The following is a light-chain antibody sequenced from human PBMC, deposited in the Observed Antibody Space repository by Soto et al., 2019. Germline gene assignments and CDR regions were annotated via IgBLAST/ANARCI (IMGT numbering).Light chain of an antibody. V-gene: IGKV3-20*01. CDR3: HLYGTLVIT. J-gene: IGKJ3*01. Sequence: EIVLTQSPGTLSLSPGERATLSCRTSQSVSSSTLAWYQQKPGQAPRLLIYGTSTRATGIPDRFSGSASGTDFTLTISRLEPEDFAVYYCHLYGTLVITFGPGTKVDLK. CDR1: QSVSSST. CDR2: GTS.